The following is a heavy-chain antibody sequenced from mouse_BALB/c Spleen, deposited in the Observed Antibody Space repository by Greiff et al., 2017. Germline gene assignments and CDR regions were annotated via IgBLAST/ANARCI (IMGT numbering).Heavy chain of an antibody. CDR3: ARAFYYYGSSYNYYAMDY. CDR2: ISDGGSYT. V-gene: IGHV5-4*02. Sequence: EVMLVESGGGLVKPGGSLKLSCAASGFTFSDYYMYWVRQTPEKRLEWVATISDGGSYTYYPDSVKGRFTISRDNAKNNLYLQMSSLKSEDTAMYYCARAFYYYGSSYNYYAMDYWGQGTSVTVSS. J-gene: IGHJ4*01. CDR1: GFTFSDYY. D-gene: IGHD1-1*01.